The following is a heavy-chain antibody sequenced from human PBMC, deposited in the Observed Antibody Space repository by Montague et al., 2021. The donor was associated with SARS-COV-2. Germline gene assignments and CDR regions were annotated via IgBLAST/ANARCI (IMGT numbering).Heavy chain of an antibody. D-gene: IGHD6-19*01. J-gene: IGHJ3*02. CDR2: IYYSGTT. Sequence: SETLSLTCSVSGASISSHYWSWIRQSPGKGLEWIGYIYYSGTTIYNPSLESRVTISVDTSSNAFSLKLRSVTAADTAIYYCARYEAVADAFDIWGQGTVVTVS. V-gene: IGHV4-59*11. CDR1: GASISSHY. CDR3: ARYEAVADAFDI.